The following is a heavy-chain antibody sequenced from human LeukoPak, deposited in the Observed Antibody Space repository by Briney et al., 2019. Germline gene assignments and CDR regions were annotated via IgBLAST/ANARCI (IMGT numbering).Heavy chain of an antibody. CDR2: IFSNDEK. D-gene: IGHD6-19*01. CDR3: ARIWIAVAGPGVDY. J-gene: IGHJ4*02. Sequence: SGPVLVHPTEPLTLTCTVSGFSLSTARMGVSWIRQPPVKALEWLAHIFSNDEKSYSTSLKSRLTISKDTSKSQVVLTMTNMDPVDTATYYCARIWIAVAGPGVDYWGQGTLVTVSS. CDR1: GFSLSTARMG. V-gene: IGHV2-26*01.